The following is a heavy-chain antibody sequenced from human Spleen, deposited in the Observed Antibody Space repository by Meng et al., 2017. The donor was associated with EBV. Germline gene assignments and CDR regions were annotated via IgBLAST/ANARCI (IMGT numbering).Heavy chain of an antibody. J-gene: IGHJ5*02. D-gene: IGHD6-19*01. CDR3: ARPFPSWQSPRLDPFGA. CDR2: VHYTGST. V-gene: IGHV4-39*01. Sequence: LWVSRTGHHKPPETLSTTSTVSGESTSSFTYWGWILQTPENGLHSFWSVHYTGSTYYRPSLKIRVSVSVDTSKNQFSLRLTSVTAADTAVYYCARPFPSWQSPRLDPFGAWGQGTLVTVSS. CDR1: GESTSSFTY.